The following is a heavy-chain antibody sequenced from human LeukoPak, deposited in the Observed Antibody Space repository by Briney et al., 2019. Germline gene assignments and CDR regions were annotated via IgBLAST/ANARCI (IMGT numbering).Heavy chain of an antibody. CDR3: ARGAVAEFDY. CDR1: GDSVSSKIVA. J-gene: IGHJ4*02. V-gene: IGHV6-1*01. D-gene: IGHD6-19*01. Sequence: SQTLSLTCAISGDSVSSKIVAWNWIRQSPSRCLEWLGRTYYRSKWYYDYAVSMKSRITINPDTSKNQFSLQLNSVTPEDTAVDYCARGAVAEFDYWGQGTLVTVSS. CDR2: TYYRSKWYY.